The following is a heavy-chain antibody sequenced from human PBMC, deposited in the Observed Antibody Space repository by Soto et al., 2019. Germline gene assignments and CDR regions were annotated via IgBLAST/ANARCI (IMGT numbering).Heavy chain of an antibody. CDR3: AKVSSKGSAIDFDY. V-gene: IGHV1-8*01. CDR2: VNPNNGDT. Sequence: QVQLVQSGAELKKPGASVKVSCKASGYTFSNYDMNWVRQATGQGPEWIGWVNPNNGDTGYAQKFQGRVTLTTDISTTTAYMELTTLRSEDTALYYCAKVSSKGSAIDFDYWGQGTLITVSS. CDR1: GYTFSNYD. J-gene: IGHJ4*02. D-gene: IGHD3-10*01.